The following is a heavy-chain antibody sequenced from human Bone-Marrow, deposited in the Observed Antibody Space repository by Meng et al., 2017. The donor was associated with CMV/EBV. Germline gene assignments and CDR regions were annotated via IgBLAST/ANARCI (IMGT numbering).Heavy chain of an antibody. CDR1: GFTFSSYG. CDR2: ISSSGSTI. V-gene: IGHV3-48*04. Sequence: GGSLRLSCAASGFTFSSYGMDWVRQAPGKGLEWVSYISSSGSTIYYADSVKGRFTISRDNAKNSLYLQMNSLRAEDTAVYYCARVEGRGMDVWGQGTTVTVSS. CDR3: ARVEGRGMDV. D-gene: IGHD3-10*01. J-gene: IGHJ6*02.